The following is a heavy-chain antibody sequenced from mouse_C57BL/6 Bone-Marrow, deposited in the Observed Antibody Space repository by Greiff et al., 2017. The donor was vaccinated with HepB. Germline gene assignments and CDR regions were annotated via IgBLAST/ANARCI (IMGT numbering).Heavy chain of an antibody. CDR1: GYSFTSYY. CDR3: ARGLTTSDY. D-gene: IGHD1-1*01. CDR2: IYPGSGNT. Sequence: QVQLKESGPELVKPGASVTISCKASGYSFTSYYIHWVKQRPGQGLEWIGWIYPGSGNTQYNEKFKGKATLTADTSSSTAYMQLSSLTSEDSAVYYCARGLTTSDYWGQGTTLTVSS. V-gene: IGHV1-66*01. J-gene: IGHJ2*01.